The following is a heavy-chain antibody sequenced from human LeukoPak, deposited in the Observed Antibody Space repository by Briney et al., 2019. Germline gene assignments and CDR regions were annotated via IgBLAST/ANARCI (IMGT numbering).Heavy chain of an antibody. CDR1: GGSFSGYY. CDR3: ARGLYFWSGYFTY. CDR2: INHSGST. V-gene: IGHV4-34*01. D-gene: IGHD3-3*01. J-gene: IGHJ4*02. Sequence: PSETLSLTCAVYGGSFSGYYWSWIRQPPGKGLEWIGEINHSGSTNYNPSLKSRVTISVDTSKNQFSLKLSSVTAADTAVYYCARGLYFWSGYFTYRGQGTLVTVSS.